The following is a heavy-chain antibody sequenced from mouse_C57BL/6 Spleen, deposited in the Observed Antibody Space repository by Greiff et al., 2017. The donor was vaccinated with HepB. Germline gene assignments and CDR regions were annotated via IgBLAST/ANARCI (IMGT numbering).Heavy chain of an antibody. Sequence: VQLQESGPGLVAPSQSLSITCTVSGFSLTSYGVDWVRQPPGKGLEWLGVIWGGGSTNYNSALMSRLSISKDNSKSQVFLKMNSLQTDDTAMYYCAKRAIYYDGSSYVGAMDYWGQGTSVTVSS. V-gene: IGHV2-9*01. CDR1: GFSLTSYG. J-gene: IGHJ4*01. CDR2: IWGGGST. D-gene: IGHD1-1*01. CDR3: AKRAIYYDGSSYVGAMDY.